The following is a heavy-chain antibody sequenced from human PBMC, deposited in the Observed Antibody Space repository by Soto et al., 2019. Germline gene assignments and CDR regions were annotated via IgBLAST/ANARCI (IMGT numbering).Heavy chain of an antibody. CDR1: GFTFSDYY. CDR3: AREEAQGRDYDYVWGSYRYTEHGMDV. CDR2: ISSSSSSYT. Sequence: GGSLRLSCAASGFTFSDYYMSWIRQAPGKGLEWVSYISSSSSSYTNYADSVKGRFTISRDNAKNSLYLQMNSLRAEDTAVYYCAREEAQGRDYDYVWGSYRYTEHGMDVWGQGTTVTVSS. J-gene: IGHJ6*02. D-gene: IGHD3-16*02. V-gene: IGHV3-11*06.